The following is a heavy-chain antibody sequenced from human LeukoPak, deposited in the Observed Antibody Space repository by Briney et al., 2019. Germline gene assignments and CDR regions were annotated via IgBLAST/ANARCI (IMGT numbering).Heavy chain of an antibody. CDR3: ARDPIAAAEPIDY. V-gene: IGHV4-30-4*08. J-gene: IGHJ4*02. D-gene: IGHD6-13*01. Sequence: PSETLSLTCTVSGGSISSGDYYWSWIRQPPGKGLEWIGYIYYSGSTYYNPSLKSRVTISVDTSKNQFSLRLTSVTGADTAVYYCARDPIAAAEPIDYWGQGTLVTVSS. CDR1: GGSISSGDYY. CDR2: IYYSGST.